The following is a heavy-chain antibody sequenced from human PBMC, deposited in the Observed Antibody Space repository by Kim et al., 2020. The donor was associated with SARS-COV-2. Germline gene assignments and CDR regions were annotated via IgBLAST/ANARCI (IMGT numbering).Heavy chain of an antibody. CDR1: GFSLSTTGEG. CDR2: IYWDDDK. Sequence: SGPTLVQPTQTLTLTCSFSGFSLSTTGEGVGWIRQPPGKGLEWLALIYWDDDKRYSPSLTSRVAITNDTSKTQVVLTMTNVDPVDTGTYFCAHGRPTAPTIGWVYFFDFWGQGVQVTVSS. CDR3: AHGRPTAPTIGWVYFFDF. J-gene: IGHJ4*02. V-gene: IGHV2-5*02. D-gene: IGHD2-21*02.